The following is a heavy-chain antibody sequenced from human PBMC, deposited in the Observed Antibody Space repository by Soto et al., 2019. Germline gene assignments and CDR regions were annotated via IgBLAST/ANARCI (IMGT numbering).Heavy chain of an antibody. D-gene: IGHD6-6*01. CDR1: GGSISSGGYY. V-gene: IGHV4-31*03. CDR3: ARELDGGEKDAFDI. CDR2: IYYSGST. J-gene: IGHJ3*02. Sequence: SETLSLTCTVSGGSISSGGYYWSWIRQHPGKGLEWIGYIYYSGSTYYNPSLKSRVTISVDTSKNQFSLKLSSVTAADTAVYYCARELDGGEKDAFDIWGQGTMVTVSS.